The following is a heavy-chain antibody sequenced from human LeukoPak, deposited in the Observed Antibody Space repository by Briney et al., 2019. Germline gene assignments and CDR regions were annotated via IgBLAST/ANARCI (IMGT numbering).Heavy chain of an antibody. CDR2: ISYSGST. V-gene: IGHV4-59*08. CDR3: AGPYYYDTSAYYQPFDY. J-gene: IGHJ4*02. CDR1: GGSISSYY. D-gene: IGHD3-22*01. Sequence: SETLSLTCTVAGGSISSYYWSWIRQPPGKGLEWIGYISYSGSTNYDPSLKSRVTISVDTSKNQFSLKLSSVTAADTAVYYCAGPYYYDTSAYYQPFDYWGQGSLVTVSS.